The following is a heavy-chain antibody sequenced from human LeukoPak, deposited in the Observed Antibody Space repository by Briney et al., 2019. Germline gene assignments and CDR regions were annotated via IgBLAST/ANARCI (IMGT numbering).Heavy chain of an antibody. CDR3: ARVVGRVRYLDWVYGMDV. Sequence: QPGGSLRLSCAASGFTFSSYEMNWVRQAPGKGLEWVSYISSSGSTIYYADSVKGRFTISRDNAKNSLYLQMNSLRAEDTAVYYCARVVGRVRYLDWVYGMDVWGKGTTVTVSS. CDR2: ISSSGSTI. CDR1: GFTFSSYE. V-gene: IGHV3-48*03. J-gene: IGHJ6*04. D-gene: IGHD3-9*01.